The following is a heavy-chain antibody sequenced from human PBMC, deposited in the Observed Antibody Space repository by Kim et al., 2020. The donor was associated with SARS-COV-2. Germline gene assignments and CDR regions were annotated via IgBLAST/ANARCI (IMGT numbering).Heavy chain of an antibody. CDR2: IDPSDSYT. CDR3: ASRITMVRGVTSEMLFDI. CDR1: GYSFTSYW. D-gene: IGHD3-10*01. J-gene: IGHJ3*02. Sequence: GESLRISCKGSGYSFTSYWISWVRQMPGKGLEWMGRIDPSDSYTNYSPSFQGHVTISADKSISTAYLQWSSLKASDTAMYYCASRITMVRGVTSEMLFDIWGQGTMVTVSS. V-gene: IGHV5-10-1*01.